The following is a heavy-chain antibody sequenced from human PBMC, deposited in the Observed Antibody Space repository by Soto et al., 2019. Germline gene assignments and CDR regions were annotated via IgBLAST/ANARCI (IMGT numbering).Heavy chain of an antibody. V-gene: IGHV4-4*02. D-gene: IGHD6-6*01. CDR1: GGSISSSNW. CDR3: ARIHSSSSGGIWFDP. J-gene: IGHJ5*02. Sequence: LSLTCAVSGGSISSSNWWSWVRQPPGKGLEWIGEIYHSGSTNYNPSLKSRVTISVDKSKNQFSLKLSSVTAADTAVYYCARIHSSSSGGIWFDPWGQGTLVTVSS. CDR2: IYHSGST.